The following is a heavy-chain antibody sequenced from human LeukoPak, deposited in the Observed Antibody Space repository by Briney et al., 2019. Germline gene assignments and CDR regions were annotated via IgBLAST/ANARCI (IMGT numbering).Heavy chain of an antibody. CDR2: IKQDGSEK. Sequence: GGSLRLSCAASGFTFSSYWMSRVRQAPGKGLEWVANIKQDGSEKYYVDSVKGRFTISRDNAKNSLYLQMNSLRAEDTAVYYCARSGLRYFDWLLYQYNWFDPWGQGTLVTVSS. V-gene: IGHV3-7*01. CDR1: GFTFSSYW. CDR3: ARSGLRYFDWLLYQYNWFDP. D-gene: IGHD3-9*01. J-gene: IGHJ5*02.